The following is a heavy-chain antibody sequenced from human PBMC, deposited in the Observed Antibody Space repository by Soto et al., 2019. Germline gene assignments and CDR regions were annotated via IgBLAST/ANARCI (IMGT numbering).Heavy chain of an antibody. V-gene: IGHV3-9*01. CDR1: GFNFDDYA. CDR2: INWNSGSI. J-gene: IGHJ1*01. D-gene: IGHD6-13*01. Sequence: DVQLVESGGGLVQPGRSLRLSCAASGFNFDDYAMHWVRQVPGKGLEWVSGINWNSGSIEYADSVKGRFTISRDNAKNSRYLQMNSLRAEDTALYYCSKDLYSTINPRGGYFQHWGQGTLVTVSS. CDR3: SKDLYSTINPRGGYFQH.